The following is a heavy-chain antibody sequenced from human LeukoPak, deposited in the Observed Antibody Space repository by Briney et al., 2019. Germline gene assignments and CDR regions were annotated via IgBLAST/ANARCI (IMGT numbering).Heavy chain of an antibody. CDR1: GFTFSDYY. D-gene: IGHD2-15*01. CDR3: ARFPFTPAVAATDRWFDP. V-gene: IGHV3-11*01. CDR2: ISSSGSTI. J-gene: IGHJ5*02. Sequence: GGSLRLSCAASGFTFSDYYMSWIRQAPGKGLEWVSYISSSGSTIYYADSVKGRFTISRDNAKNSLYLQMNSLRAEDTAVYYCARFPFTPAVAATDRWFDPWGRGTLVTVSS.